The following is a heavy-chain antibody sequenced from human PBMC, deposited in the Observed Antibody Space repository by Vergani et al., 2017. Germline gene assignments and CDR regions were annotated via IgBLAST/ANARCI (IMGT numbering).Heavy chain of an antibody. Sequence: EVMLVQSGAEVKKPGESLKISCKYSESSFISNEIAWVRQMSGKGLQWMGNINPIDSKIAYSPSFQGQATMSLDKSITTAYLQWRSLQASDTATYFCASGGHGSENGGALQLWGQGTNITVSS. CDR3: ASGGHGSENGGALQL. J-gene: IGHJ3*01. D-gene: IGHD3-10*01. CDR2: INPIDSKI. CDR1: ESSFISNE. V-gene: IGHV5-51*03.